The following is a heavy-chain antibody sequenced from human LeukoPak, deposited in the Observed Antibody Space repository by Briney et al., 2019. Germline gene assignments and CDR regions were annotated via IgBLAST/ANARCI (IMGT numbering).Heavy chain of an antibody. Sequence: SETLSLTCAVYGGSFSGYYWSWIRQPPGKGLEWIGEINHSGSTNYNPSLKSRVTISVDTSKNQFSLKLSSVTAADTAVYYCARGERVVPAAILDHWGQGTLVTVSS. CDR3: ARGERVVPAAILDH. CDR2: INHSGST. CDR1: GGSFSGYY. V-gene: IGHV4-34*01. J-gene: IGHJ4*02. D-gene: IGHD2-2*01.